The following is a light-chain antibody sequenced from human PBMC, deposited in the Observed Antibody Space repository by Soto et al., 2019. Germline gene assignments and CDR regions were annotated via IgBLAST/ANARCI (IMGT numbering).Light chain of an antibody. V-gene: IGKV3-20*01. Sequence: EIVLTQSPGTLSLSPGERATLSCRASQSVSRSYLAWYQQKPGQAPRLLIYGASSRATGIPDRFSGSGSGTDFTLTISRLEPEDFAVYYCQHYGSSWTFGQGTKVEIK. CDR1: QSVSRSY. J-gene: IGKJ1*01. CDR3: QHYGSSWT. CDR2: GAS.